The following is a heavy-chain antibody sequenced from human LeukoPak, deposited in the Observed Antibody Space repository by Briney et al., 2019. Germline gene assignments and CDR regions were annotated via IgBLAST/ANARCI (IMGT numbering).Heavy chain of an antibody. Sequence: GRSLRLSCAASGFTFSDYAMNWVRQAPGKGLEWVSTISSSGGSTDYADSVKGRFTVSRDNAKNSLYLQMNSLRAEDTAVYYCDRKIGDYCSVTSCQIIFSYWGQGTLVTVS. CDR1: GFTFSDYA. J-gene: IGHJ4*02. D-gene: IGHD2-2*01. CDR2: ISSSGGST. CDR3: DRKIGDYCSVTSCQIIFSY. V-gene: IGHV3-23*01.